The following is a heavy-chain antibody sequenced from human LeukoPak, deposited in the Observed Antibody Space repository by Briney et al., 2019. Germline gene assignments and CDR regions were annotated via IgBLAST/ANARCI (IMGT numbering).Heavy chain of an antibody. V-gene: IGHV3-23*01. D-gene: IGHD1-26*01. CDR2: ISVSGGGT. CDR3: ARRGIVLGAAPVLKYSFDY. Sequence: GGSLRLSCAASEFTFSSYAMSWVRQAPGKGLEWVSSISVSGGGTYYADSVKGRFTISRDNSKNTLYLQMNSLSAEDTAVYYCARRGIVLGAAPVLKYSFDYWGQGTLVTVSS. J-gene: IGHJ4*02. CDR1: EFTFSSYA.